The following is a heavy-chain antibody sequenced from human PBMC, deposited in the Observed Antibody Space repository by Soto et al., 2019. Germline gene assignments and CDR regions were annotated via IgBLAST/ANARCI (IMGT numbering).Heavy chain of an antibody. CDR2: IYYSGST. Sequence: PSETLSLTCTVSGGSISSYYWSWIRQPPGKGLGWIGYIYYSGSTNYNPSLKSRVTISVDTSKNQFSLKLSSVTAADTAVYYCARRIAAAGWFDPWGQGTLVTVSS. D-gene: IGHD6-13*01. J-gene: IGHJ5*02. CDR3: ARRIAAAGWFDP. CDR1: GGSISSYY. V-gene: IGHV4-59*08.